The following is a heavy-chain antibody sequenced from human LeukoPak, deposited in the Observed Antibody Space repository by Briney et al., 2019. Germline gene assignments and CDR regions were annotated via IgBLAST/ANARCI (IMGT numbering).Heavy chain of an antibody. Sequence: PGRSLRLSCAASGFTFSSYGMHWVRQAPGKGLEWVAFIRYDGSNKYYADSVKGRFTISRDNAKNSLYLQMNSLRAEDTAVYYCARDSIEYSSSSEVDYWGQGTLVTVSS. CDR3: ARDSIEYSSSSEVDY. CDR2: IRYDGSNK. D-gene: IGHD6-6*01. CDR1: GFTFSSYG. J-gene: IGHJ4*02. V-gene: IGHV3-33*01.